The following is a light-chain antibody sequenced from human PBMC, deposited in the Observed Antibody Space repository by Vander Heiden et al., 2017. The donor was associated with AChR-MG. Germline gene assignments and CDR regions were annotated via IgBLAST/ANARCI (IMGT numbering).Light chain of an antibody. CDR3: VIWHSSAGV. V-gene: IGLV5-45*02. CDR2: YKSDSAK. CDR1: SGINVGTYR. Sequence: QAVLTQPSSLSASPGSSASLTCTLHSGINVGTYRIYWYQQKPGSPPQYLLNYKSDSAKQQGSGVPSRFAGSKDASDNVGILLISGLQSEDEADYYCVIWHSSAGVFGGGTKLTVL. J-gene: IGLJ3*02.